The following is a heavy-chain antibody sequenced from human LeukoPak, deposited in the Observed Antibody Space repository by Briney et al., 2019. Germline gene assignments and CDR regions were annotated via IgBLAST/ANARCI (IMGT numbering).Heavy chain of an antibody. CDR2: ISSSGTTI. D-gene: IGHD3-3*01. CDR1: GFTFSDYC. J-gene: IGHJ4*02. V-gene: IGHV3-11*01. CDR3: AKDRRAPASITIFGVVTIFDY. Sequence: GGSLRLSCAASGFTFSDYCMSWIRQAPGKGLEWVSYISSSGTTIYYADSVKGRFTISRDNSKNTLYLQMNSLRAEDTAVYYCAKDRRAPASITIFGVVTIFDYWGQGTLVTVSS.